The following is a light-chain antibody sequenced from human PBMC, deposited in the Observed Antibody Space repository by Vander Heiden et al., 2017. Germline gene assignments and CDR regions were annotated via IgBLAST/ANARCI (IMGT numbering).Light chain of an antibody. J-gene: IGKJ2*01. CDR1: ESVSSRF. Sequence: EVVSTQSPGTLAMSRGARATLSCRASESVSSRFLAWYQQKPDQAPRLVISGASSRATGIPDRFSGSGSGTDFTLTISRLEPEDFAVYLCQQYGSSPPTFGQGTKLEVK. CDR3: QQYGSSPPT. V-gene: IGKV3-20*01. CDR2: GAS.